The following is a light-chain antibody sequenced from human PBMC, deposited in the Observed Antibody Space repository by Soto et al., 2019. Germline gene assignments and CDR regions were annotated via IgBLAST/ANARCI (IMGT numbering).Light chain of an antibody. CDR2: DVS. CDR1: SSDVGDYNY. Sequence: QSVLTQPASVSGSPGQSITISCTGTSSDVGDYNYVYWYQQHPGKAPNLMIYDVSNRPSGVSNRFSGSKSGNTASLTISGLQAEDEADYFCSSYTSSSTPYVFGTGTKVTVL. V-gene: IGLV2-14*03. J-gene: IGLJ1*01. CDR3: SSYTSSSTPYV.